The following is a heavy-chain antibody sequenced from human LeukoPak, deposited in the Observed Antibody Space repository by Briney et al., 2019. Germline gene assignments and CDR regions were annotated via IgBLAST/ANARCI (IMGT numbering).Heavy chain of an antibody. D-gene: IGHD3-10*02. J-gene: IGHJ4*02. V-gene: IGHV4-39*07. CDR1: GGSISGSHYY. CDR3: ASVHPRIDY. Sequence: SETLSLTCTVSGGSISGSHYYWGWIRQPPGKGLEWIGTMYYSGSTYYNPSLKSRVTMSIDTSNNQFSLKLSSVTAADTAVYYCASVHPRIDYWGQGTLVTVSS. CDR2: MYYSGST.